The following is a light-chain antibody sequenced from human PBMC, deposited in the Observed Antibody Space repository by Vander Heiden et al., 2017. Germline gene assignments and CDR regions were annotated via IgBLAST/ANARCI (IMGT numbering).Light chain of an antibody. CDR2: LGS. Sequence: IVMTHSPLFLPVTPGEPASIPCRSSQSLLYSNGYNYLDWYLQKPGQSPQLLIYLGSNRASGVPDRFSGSGSGTDFTLKISRVEAGDVGVYYCRQGLQTPWTFGQGTKVEIK. CDR1: QSLLYSNGYNY. J-gene: IGKJ1*01. V-gene: IGKV2-28*01. CDR3: RQGLQTPWT.